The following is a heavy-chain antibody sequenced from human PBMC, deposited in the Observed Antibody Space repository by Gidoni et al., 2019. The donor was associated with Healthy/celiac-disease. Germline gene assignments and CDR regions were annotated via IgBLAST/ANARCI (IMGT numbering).Heavy chain of an antibody. CDR1: GFTFSSYG. Sequence: QVQLVESGGGVVQPGRSLRLSCAASGFTFSSYGMHWVRQAPGKGLEWVAVISYDGSNKYYADSVKGRFTISRDNSKNTLYLQMNSLRAEDTAVYYCAKDSGYGVGTFDYWGQGTLVTVSS. CDR2: ISYDGSNK. CDR3: AKDSGYGVGTFDY. V-gene: IGHV3-30*18. J-gene: IGHJ4*02. D-gene: IGHD3-10*01.